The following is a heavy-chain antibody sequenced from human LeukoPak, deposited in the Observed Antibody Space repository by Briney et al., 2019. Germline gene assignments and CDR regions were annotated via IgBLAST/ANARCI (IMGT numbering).Heavy chain of an antibody. Sequence: SETLSLTCSVSGGSISIYYWTWIRQIPGKGLEWIGYIYYTGTTNYNPLFESRATISVDTSKNQFSLKLTSVTAADTAVYFCARGPYSYDSSGAFDIWGQGTMVTVSS. V-gene: IGHV4-59*01. CDR3: ARGPYSYDSSGAFDI. D-gene: IGHD3-22*01. CDR1: GGSISIYY. CDR2: IYYTGTT. J-gene: IGHJ3*02.